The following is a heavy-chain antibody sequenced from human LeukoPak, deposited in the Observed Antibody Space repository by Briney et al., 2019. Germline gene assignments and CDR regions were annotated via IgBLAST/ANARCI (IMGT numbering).Heavy chain of an antibody. J-gene: IGHJ4*02. CDR2: INHSGST. CDR3: ARGRRYFDWLLRGYYFDY. V-gene: IGHV4-34*01. CDR1: GGSFSVYY. Sequence: SQTLSLTCAVYGGSFSVYYWSWIRQPPGKGLEWVGEINHSGSTNYNPSLTSRVTISVDPSKNQFSLKLSSVTAADTAVYYCARGRRYFDWLLRGYYFDYWGQGTLVTVSS. D-gene: IGHD3-9*01.